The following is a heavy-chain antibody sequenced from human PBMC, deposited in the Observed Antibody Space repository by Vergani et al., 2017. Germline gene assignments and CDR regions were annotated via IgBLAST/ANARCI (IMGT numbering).Heavy chain of an antibody. Sequence: QVQLQESGPGLVKPSETLSLTCAVSGYSISSGYYWGWIRQPPGKGLEWIGSINHSGSTYYNPSLKSRVTISVDTSKNQFSLKMSFLTAADTALYYCAREMVDYYMDGWGKGTTVTVSS. CDR1: GYSISSGYY. V-gene: IGHV4-38-2*02. J-gene: IGHJ6*03. D-gene: IGHD2-8*01. CDR2: INHSGST. CDR3: AREMVDYYMDG.